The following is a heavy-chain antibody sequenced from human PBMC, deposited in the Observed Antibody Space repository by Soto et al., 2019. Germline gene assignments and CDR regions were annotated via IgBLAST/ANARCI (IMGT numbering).Heavy chain of an antibody. J-gene: IGHJ6*03. D-gene: IGHD3-10*01. CDR1: GFTFSSYS. V-gene: IGHV3-21*01. CDR3: ARDAWFGELSNYYYYMDV. Sequence: GGSLRFSCAASGFTFSSYSMNWVRQAPGKGLEWVSSISSSSSYIYYADSVKGRFTISRDNAKNSLYLQMNSLRAEDTAVYYCARDAWFGELSNYYYYMDVWGKGTTVTVSS. CDR2: ISSSSSYI.